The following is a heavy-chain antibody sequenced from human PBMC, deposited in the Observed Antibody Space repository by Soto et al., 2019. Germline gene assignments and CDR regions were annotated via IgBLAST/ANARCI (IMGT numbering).Heavy chain of an antibody. D-gene: IGHD3-3*01. J-gene: IGHJ6*02. CDR3: AKDRGGRAIFGVLIIDGMDV. V-gene: IGHV3-23*01. CDR1: GFSFSSYA. CDR2: ISASGGST. Sequence: EVQLLESGGGLVQPGGSLRVSCAASGFSFSSYAMNWVRQAPGKGLEWVSAISASGGSTYYAAAVEGRFTISSDNSRNTLYLQMNSLRAEDTAEYYCAKDRGGRAIFGVLIIDGMDVWGQGTTVTVSS.